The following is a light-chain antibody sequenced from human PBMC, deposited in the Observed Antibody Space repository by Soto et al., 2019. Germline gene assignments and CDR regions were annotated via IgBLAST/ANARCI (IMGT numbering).Light chain of an antibody. V-gene: IGLV2-14*01. CDR1: SSDVGGYNY. CDR3: SSYTSSSTLAYV. CDR2: DVS. Sequence: QSVLTQPASVSGSPGQSITISCTGTSSDVGGYNYVSWYQQHPGKAPKLMIYDVSNRPSGVSNRFSGSKSGNTASLTTSGPQAEDEADYYCSSYTSSSTLAYVFGTGTQLTVL. J-gene: IGLJ1*01.